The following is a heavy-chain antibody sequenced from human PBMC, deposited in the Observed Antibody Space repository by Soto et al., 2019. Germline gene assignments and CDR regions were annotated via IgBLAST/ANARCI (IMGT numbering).Heavy chain of an antibody. J-gene: IGHJ5*02. V-gene: IGHV3-23*01. Sequence: PGGSLRLSCEASGFMFSDYAMTWARQAPGKELEWVSGLLRPGRSTYYADSVKGRFTISGDTSANTVYLQMDSLRAEDTAVYYCAKDAIANDGIWLMDSWGQGTVVTVSS. CDR1: GFMFSDYA. CDR2: LLRPGRST. CDR3: AKDAIANDGIWLMDS. D-gene: IGHD3-16*01.